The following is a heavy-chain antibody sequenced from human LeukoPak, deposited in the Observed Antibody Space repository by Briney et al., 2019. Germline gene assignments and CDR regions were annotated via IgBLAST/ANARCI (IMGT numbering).Heavy chain of an antibody. Sequence: GESLRLSCAASGFTFSLYWMSWVRQAPGKGLEWVANIKQDGSEKYYVDSVKGRFTISRDNARNSLYLQMNSLRAEDTAVYYCVSTATFDHWGQGTLVTVSS. CDR2: IKQDGSEK. J-gene: IGHJ4*02. CDR1: GFTFSLYW. V-gene: IGHV3-7*05. D-gene: IGHD5/OR15-5a*01. CDR3: VSTATFDH.